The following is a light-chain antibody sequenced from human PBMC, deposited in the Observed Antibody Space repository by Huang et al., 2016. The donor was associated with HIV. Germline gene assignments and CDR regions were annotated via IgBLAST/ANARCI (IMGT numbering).Light chain of an antibody. Sequence: DIQMTQSPSTLSASIGDRVTITCRASQTLTWWLAWYQQKPGKAPKVLIYKAASVESGVPSRFIGSGSGTEFTLTISSLQPDDFATYYCQQYNAYPWTFGQGTQVEI. CDR1: QTLTWW. V-gene: IGKV1-5*03. CDR2: KAA. CDR3: QQYNAYPWT. J-gene: IGKJ1*01.